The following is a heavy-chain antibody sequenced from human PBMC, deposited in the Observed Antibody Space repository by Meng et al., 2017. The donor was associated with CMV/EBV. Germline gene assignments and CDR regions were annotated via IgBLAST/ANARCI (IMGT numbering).Heavy chain of an antibody. CDR3: ARAQYSSSCDY. D-gene: IGHD6-13*01. J-gene: IGHJ4*02. CDR2: IYYSRGA. CDR1: GGPISIGYYY. Sequence: QAQRHESCPGLVKPSPSLTLTCTVSGGPISIGYYYWSWIRQPPGKGLEWIGYIYYSRGAYYNPSLKSRVTISVDTSKNQFSLKLSSVTAADTAVYYCARAQYSSSCDYWGQGTLVPSPQ. V-gene: IGHV4-30-4*08.